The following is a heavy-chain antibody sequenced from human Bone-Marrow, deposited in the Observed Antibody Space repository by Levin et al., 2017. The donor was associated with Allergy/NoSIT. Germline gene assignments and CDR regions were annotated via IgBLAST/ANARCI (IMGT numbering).Heavy chain of an antibody. D-gene: IGHD4-17*01. V-gene: IGHV3-11*01. CDR3: ATAASTDYGDYLAY. CDR2: ISRSGSHI. J-gene: IGHJ4*02. CDR1: GFTFRDSY. Sequence: GSLRLSCAASGFTFRDSYMNWIRQAPGKGLEWVSYISRSGSHIYHADSVKGRFTISRDNANNSLYLQMNSLRVEDTAVYYCATAASTDYGDYLAYWGQGTLVTVSS.